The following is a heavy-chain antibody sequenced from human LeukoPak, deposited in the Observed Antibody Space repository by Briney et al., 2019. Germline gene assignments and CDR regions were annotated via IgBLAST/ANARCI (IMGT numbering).Heavy chain of an antibody. Sequence: SETLSLTCAVYGGSFSGYYWSWIRQPPGKGLEWIGEINHSGSTNYNPSLKSRVTISVDTSKNQFSLKLNSVTAADTAVYYCARATDYPWYFDYWGQGTLVTVSS. CDR3: ARATDYPWYFDY. CDR2: INHSGST. V-gene: IGHV4-34*01. D-gene: IGHD4-11*01. J-gene: IGHJ4*02. CDR1: GGSFSGYY.